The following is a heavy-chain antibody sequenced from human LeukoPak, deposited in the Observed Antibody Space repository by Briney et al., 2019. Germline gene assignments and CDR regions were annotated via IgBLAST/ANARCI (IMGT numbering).Heavy chain of an antibody. Sequence: QASETLSLTCTVSGGSISSYYWSWIRQPPGKGLEWIGYIYYSGSTNYNPSLKSRVTISVDTSKNQFSLELSSVTAADTAVYYCARVSSSSWTFDYWGQGTLVTVSS. CDR2: IYYSGST. CDR3: ARVSSSSWTFDY. V-gene: IGHV4-59*13. D-gene: IGHD6-13*01. J-gene: IGHJ4*02. CDR1: GGSISSYY.